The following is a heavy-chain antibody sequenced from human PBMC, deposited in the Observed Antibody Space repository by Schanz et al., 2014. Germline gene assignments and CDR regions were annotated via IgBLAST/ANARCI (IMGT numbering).Heavy chain of an antibody. D-gene: IGHD6-19*01. J-gene: IGHJ4*02. V-gene: IGHV3-23*04. CDR1: GFTFSSYA. CDR2: ISGSGGST. Sequence: EVQLVESGGGLVQPGGSLRLSCAASGFTFSSYAMTWVRQAPGKGLEWVSAISGSGGSTYYADSVKGRFTIARDNSKNTLYLQMNSLRAEDTAVYYCAKDLISGWSGFDYWGQGTLVTVSS. CDR3: AKDLISGWSGFDY.